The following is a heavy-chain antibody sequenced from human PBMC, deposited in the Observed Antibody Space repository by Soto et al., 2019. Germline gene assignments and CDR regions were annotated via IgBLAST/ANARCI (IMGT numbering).Heavy chain of an antibody. V-gene: IGHV3-30-3*01. J-gene: IGHJ4*02. Sequence: QVQLVESGGGVVQPGRSLRLSCAASGFTFSSYAMHWVRQAPGKGLERVAAMSFDGYDKYYADSVKGRFTFSRGNSMDTLYLQMTSLRAEDTAVYYCARDLKKVVRGIDYWGQGTLVTVSS. D-gene: IGHD3-10*01. CDR1: GFTFSSYA. CDR3: ARDLKKVVRGIDY. CDR2: MSFDGYDK.